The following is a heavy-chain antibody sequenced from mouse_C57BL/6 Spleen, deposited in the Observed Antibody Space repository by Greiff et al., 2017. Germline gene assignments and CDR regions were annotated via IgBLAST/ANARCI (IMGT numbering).Heavy chain of an antibody. CDR3: ARDDDGYFGY. J-gene: IGHJ2*01. D-gene: IGHD2-3*01. Sequence: EVQVVESGGGLVKPGGSLKLSCAASGFTFSSYAMSWVRQTPEKRLEWVATISDGGSYTYYPDTVKGRFTISRDNAKNNLYLQMSHLKSEDTAMYYCARDDDGYFGYWGQGTTLTVSS. V-gene: IGHV5-4*01. CDR1: GFTFSSYA. CDR2: ISDGGSYT.